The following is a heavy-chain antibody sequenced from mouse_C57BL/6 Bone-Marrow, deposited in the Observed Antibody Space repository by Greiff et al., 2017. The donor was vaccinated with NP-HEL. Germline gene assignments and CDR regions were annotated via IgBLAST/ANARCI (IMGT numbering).Heavy chain of an antibody. CDR3: ARDGYYVGDYAMDY. J-gene: IGHJ4*01. CDR2: IWSDGST. D-gene: IGHD2-3*01. CDR1: GFSLTSYG. Sequence: QVQLKESGPGLVAPSQSLSITCTVSGFSLTSYGVHWVRQPPGKGLEWLVVIWSDGSTTYNSALKSRLSIRKDNSKSQVFLKMNSLQTDDTAMYYCARDGYYVGDYAMDYWGQGTSVTVSS. V-gene: IGHV2-6*03.